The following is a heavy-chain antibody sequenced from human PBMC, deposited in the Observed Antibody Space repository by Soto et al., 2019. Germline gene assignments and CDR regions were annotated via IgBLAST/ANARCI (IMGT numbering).Heavy chain of an antibody. Sequence: SVKVSCKASGFTFTSSAVQWVRQARVQRLEWIGWIVVGSGNTNYAQKFQERVTITRDMSTSTAYMKLSSLRSEDTAVYYCAADYDYFGRGIYYYYYGMDVWGQGTTVTVSS. V-gene: IGHV1-58*01. J-gene: IGHJ6*02. CDR1: GFTFTSSA. D-gene: IGHD5-12*01. CDR2: IVVGSGNT. CDR3: AADYDYFGRGIYYYYYGMDV.